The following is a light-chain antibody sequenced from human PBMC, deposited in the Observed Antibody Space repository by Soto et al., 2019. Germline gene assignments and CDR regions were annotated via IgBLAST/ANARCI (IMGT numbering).Light chain of an antibody. J-gene: IGKJ5*01. Sequence: EIVLTQSPATLSLSPGERATLSCRASQTVRSSLVWYQQKPGQAPRLLIYDASNRATGIPGRFSGSGSGADFTLTISSLEPEDFAVYYCQQYGSSQGITFGQGTRLEIK. V-gene: IGKV3-11*01. CDR2: DAS. CDR3: QQYGSSQGIT. CDR1: QTVRSS.